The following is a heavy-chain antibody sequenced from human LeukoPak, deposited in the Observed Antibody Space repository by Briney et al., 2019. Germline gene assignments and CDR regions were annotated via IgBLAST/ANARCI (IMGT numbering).Heavy chain of an antibody. D-gene: IGHD3-3*01. CDR2: ISYDGSNK. J-gene: IGHJ6*02. CDR1: GFTFSSYG. Sequence: GGSLRLSCAASGFTFSSYGMHWVRQAPGKGLEWVAVISYDGSNKYYADSVKGRFTISIDNSKNTLYLQMNSLRAEDTAVYYCAKDYDFWIHYGMDVWGQGTTVTVSS. CDR3: AKDYDFWIHYGMDV. V-gene: IGHV3-30*18.